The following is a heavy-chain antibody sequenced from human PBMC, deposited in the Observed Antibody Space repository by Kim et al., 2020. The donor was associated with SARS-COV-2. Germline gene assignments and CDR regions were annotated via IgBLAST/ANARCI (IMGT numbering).Heavy chain of an antibody. V-gene: IGHV3-11*01. CDR1: GFTFSDFY. Sequence: GGSLRLSCAASGFTFSDFYMTWLRQAPGKGPEWISRISGSGSTTDYADSVKGRFTISRDNTKNPLYLQMSSLGAEDTAVYYCARLRGSVVALREVFYCSGGACYPASWGRGTLVTLST. CDR2: ISGSGSTT. CDR3: ARLRGSVVALREVFYCSGGACYPAS. J-gene: IGHJ5*02. D-gene: IGHD2-15*01.